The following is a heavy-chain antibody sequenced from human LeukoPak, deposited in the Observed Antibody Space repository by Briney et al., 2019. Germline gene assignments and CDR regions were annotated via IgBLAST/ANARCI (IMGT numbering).Heavy chain of an antibody. CDR3: ARGPSSSGFDY. CDR2: ISSSSSYT. D-gene: IGHD6-13*01. CDR1: GFTFSDYY. J-gene: IGHJ4*02. Sequence: GGSLRLSCAASGFTFSDYYMSWIRQAPGKGLEWVSYISSSSSYTNYADSVKGRFTISRDNAKNSLYLQMNSLSAEDTAVYYCARGPSSSGFDYWGQGTLVTVSS. V-gene: IGHV3-11*06.